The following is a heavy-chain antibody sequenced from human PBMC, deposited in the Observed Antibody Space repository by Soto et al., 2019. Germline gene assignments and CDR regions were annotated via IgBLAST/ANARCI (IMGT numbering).Heavy chain of an antibody. D-gene: IGHD2-2*01. CDR3: GRDLTSNANCIDP. Sequence: QVQLQESGPGLVKPSQTLSLTCSVSGDYINVGGYYWTWIRQRPGKGLEWMGYIYYTGKTYYNPSLESRLTRSVDRSKNQFALRLTSVTAADTAVYFCGRDLTSNANCIDPWGQGTLVTVSS. V-gene: IGHV4-30-4*01. CDR1: GDYINVGGYY. J-gene: IGHJ5*02. CDR2: IYYTGKT.